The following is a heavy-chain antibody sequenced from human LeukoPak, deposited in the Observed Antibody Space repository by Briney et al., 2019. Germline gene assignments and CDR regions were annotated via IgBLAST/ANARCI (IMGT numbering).Heavy chain of an antibody. CDR3: ARGARWEAGHYYYGMDV. D-gene: IGHD1-26*01. Sequence: GASVKVSCKASGGTLSSYAISWGRRAPGKGLEWMGRIIPILGIANYAQKFRGRVTITADKSTSTAYMELSSLRSEDTAVYYCARGARWEAGHYYYGMDVWGQGTTVTVSS. V-gene: IGHV1-69*04. CDR2: IIPILGIA. J-gene: IGHJ6*02. CDR1: GGTLSSYA.